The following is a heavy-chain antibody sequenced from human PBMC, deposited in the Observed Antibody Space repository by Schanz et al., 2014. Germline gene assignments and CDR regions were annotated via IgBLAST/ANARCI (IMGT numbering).Heavy chain of an antibody. CDR2: INGYNGHT. Sequence: QVQLVQSGAEVKKPGASVKVSCKASGYTFSSYGITWVRQAPGQGLEWMGWINGYNGHTLYAQKFQGRVTITADRSTSTAYMELSSLRSEDTTVYYCASSGAGYSSSCDFDYWVQGTLVTVST. D-gene: IGHD6-13*01. CDR3: ASSGAGYSSSCDFDY. V-gene: IGHV1-18*01. J-gene: IGHJ4*02. CDR1: GYTFSSYG.